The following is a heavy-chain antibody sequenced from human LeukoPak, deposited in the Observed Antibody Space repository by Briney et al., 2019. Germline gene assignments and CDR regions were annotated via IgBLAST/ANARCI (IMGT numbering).Heavy chain of an antibody. CDR1: GGSFSGYY. Sequence: PSETLSLTCAVYGGSFSGYYWSWIRQPPGKGLEWIGEINHSGSTNYNPSLKSRVTISVDTSKNQFSLKLSSVTAADTAVYYCARGRNVLRYFDWLLPLDYWGQGTLVTVSS. CDR3: ARGRNVLRYFDWLLPLDY. J-gene: IGHJ4*02. V-gene: IGHV4-34*01. CDR2: INHSGST. D-gene: IGHD3-9*01.